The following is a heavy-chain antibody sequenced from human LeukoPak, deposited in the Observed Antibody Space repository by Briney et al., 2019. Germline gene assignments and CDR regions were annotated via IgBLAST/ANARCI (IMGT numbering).Heavy chain of an antibody. CDR3: ASRPADSTWYGVFDY. CDR1: GGSINSHY. V-gene: IGHV4-59*11. D-gene: IGHD6-13*01. J-gene: IGHJ4*02. Sequence: TETLSLTCTVSGGSINSHYWSWIRQPPGKGLEWIGYVFYPGSTNYNPSLKSRVTMSLDTSRDQFSLRLTSVTAADTAIYYCASRPADSTWYGVFDYWSQGTLVTVSS. CDR2: VFYPGST.